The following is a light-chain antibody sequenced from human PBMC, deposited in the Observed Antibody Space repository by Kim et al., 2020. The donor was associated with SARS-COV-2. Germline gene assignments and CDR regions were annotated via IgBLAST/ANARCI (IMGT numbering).Light chain of an antibody. V-gene: IGKV1-27*01. CDR1: QDITTY. CDR3: QKYNRDPWT. J-gene: IGKJ1*01. Sequence: DVQMTQSPSSLSASVGDRVTITCRASQDITTYLAWYQQKAGKVPKLLISAVSALQSGVPSRFSGSGSGTDFTLTISSLQPEDVATYHCQKYNRDPWTFGQGTKVDIK. CDR2: AVS.